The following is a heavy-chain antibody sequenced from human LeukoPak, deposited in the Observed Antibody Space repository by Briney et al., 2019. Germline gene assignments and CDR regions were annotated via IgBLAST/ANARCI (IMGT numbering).Heavy chain of an antibody. D-gene: IGHD3-16*01. CDR1: GGSFSGYY. J-gene: IGHJ4*02. CDR2: INHSGST. Sequence: SQTLSLTCAVYGGSFSGYYWSWIRQPPGKVLEWIGEINHSGSTNYNPSLKSGVTISVDACKNQSSLKLSSVTAADTAVYYCARGFTAYFDYWGQGTLVTVSS. CDR3: ARGFTAYFDY. V-gene: IGHV4-34*01.